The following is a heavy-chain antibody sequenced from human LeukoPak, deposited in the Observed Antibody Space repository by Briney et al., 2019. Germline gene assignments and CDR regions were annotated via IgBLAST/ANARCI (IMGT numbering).Heavy chain of an antibody. D-gene: IGHD2-2*01. Sequence: GSSVTVSFTASGGTFSSYAISWVRQAPGQGLEWMGGIIPIFGTANYAQKFQGRVTITADESTSTAYMELSSLRSEDTAVYYCARVQSGVVPAAGVDYWGQGTLVTVSS. CDR3: ARVQSGVVPAAGVDY. CDR1: GGTFSSYA. J-gene: IGHJ4*02. CDR2: IIPIFGTA. V-gene: IGHV1-69*01.